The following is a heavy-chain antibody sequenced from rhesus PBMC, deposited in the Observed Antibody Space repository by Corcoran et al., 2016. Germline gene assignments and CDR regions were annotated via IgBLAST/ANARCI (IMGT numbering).Heavy chain of an antibody. D-gene: IGHD5-24*01. CDR1: GGSISSSY. CDR3: ARDVGTVRDY. J-gene: IGHJ4*01. Sequence: QLQLQESGPGLVKPSETLSVTCAVSGGSISSSYWSWIRPAPGQGLEGIGYIYGSGSSTNYNPSLKSRVTLSVDTSKNQLSLKLSSVTAADTAVYYCARDVGTVRDYWGQGVLVTVSS. V-gene: IGHV4-169*02. CDR2: IYGSGSST.